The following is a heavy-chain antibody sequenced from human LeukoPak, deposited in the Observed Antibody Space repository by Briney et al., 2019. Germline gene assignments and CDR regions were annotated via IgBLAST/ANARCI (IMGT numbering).Heavy chain of an antibody. D-gene: IGHD3-9*01. Sequence: SETLSLTCTVSGSSISSYYWSWSRQPPGKGLEWIGYIYFSGSTNYNPSLKSRVTISVDTSKNQFSLKLSSVTAADTAVYYCARSGAVLRYFDWFDPWGQGTLVTVSS. CDR1: GSSISSYY. CDR2: IYFSGST. J-gene: IGHJ5*02. V-gene: IGHV4-59*01. CDR3: ARSGAVLRYFDWFDP.